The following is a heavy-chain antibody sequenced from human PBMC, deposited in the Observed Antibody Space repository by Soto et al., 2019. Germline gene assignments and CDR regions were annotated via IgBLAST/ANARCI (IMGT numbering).Heavy chain of an antibody. CDR2: ISAYNGNT. D-gene: IGHD3-9*01. J-gene: IGHJ6*02. Sequence: GASVKVSCKASGYTFTSYGISWVRQAPGEGLEWMGWISAYNGNTNYAQKLQGRVTMTTDTSTSTAYMELRSLRSDDTAVYYCARDPTTHYDILTGSYHGMDVWGQGTTVTVSS. CDR1: GYTFTSYG. V-gene: IGHV1-18*01. CDR3: ARDPTTHYDILTGSYHGMDV.